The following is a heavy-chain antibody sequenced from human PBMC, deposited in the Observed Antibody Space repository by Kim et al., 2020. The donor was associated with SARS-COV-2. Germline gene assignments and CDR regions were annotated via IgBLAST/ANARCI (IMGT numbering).Heavy chain of an antibody. Sequence: SETLSLTCGVSGGAFSDYYWSWIRQSPELGLEWIGEIGHGGSTSYHPSLRSRVSISEDPSKSQFSLKVNSVTAADTAVYYCASSLRRWEILSQFDYWGQG. J-gene: IGHJ4*02. V-gene: IGHV4-34*01. CDR1: GGAFSDYY. CDR2: IGHGGST. CDR3: ASSLRRWEILSQFDY. D-gene: IGHD1-26*01.